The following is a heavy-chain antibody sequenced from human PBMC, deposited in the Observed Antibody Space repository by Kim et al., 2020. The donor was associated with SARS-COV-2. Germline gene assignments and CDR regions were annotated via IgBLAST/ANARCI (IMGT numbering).Heavy chain of an antibody. V-gene: IGHV4-59*01. Sequence: YTPSRESRVTIPVDTSKDQFSLGLTSVSAADGAIYYCARDTLDYGGWFDSWGQGVLVIVSS. D-gene: IGHD4-17*01. CDR3: ARDTLDYGGWFDS. J-gene: IGHJ5*01.